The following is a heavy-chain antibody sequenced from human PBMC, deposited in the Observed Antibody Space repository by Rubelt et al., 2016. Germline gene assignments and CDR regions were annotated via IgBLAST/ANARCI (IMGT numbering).Heavy chain of an antibody. CDR3: ARAPTRLRGGAFDI. CDR2: INHSGST. J-gene: IGHJ3*02. Sequence: WRGEINHSGSTNYNPSLKSRVTISVDTSKNQFSLTLSSVTAADTAVYYCARAPTRLRGGAFDIWGQGTMVTVSS. D-gene: IGHD4-17*01. V-gene: IGHV4-34*01.